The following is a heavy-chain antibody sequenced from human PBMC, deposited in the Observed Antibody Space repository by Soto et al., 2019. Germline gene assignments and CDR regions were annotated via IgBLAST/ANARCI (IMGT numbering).Heavy chain of an antibody. V-gene: IGHV1-69*01. J-gene: IGHJ6*02. CDR1: GGTFSSYA. CDR2: IIPIFGTA. Sequence: QVQLVQSGAEVKKPGSSVKVSCKASGGTFSSYAISWVRQAPGQGLEWMGGIIPIFGTANYAQKSQGRVTITADESTSTAYMELSRLRSEDTAVYYCAGDAYYYDSSDDDYYYGMDVWGQGTTVAVS. D-gene: IGHD3-22*01. CDR3: AGDAYYYDSSDDDYYYGMDV.